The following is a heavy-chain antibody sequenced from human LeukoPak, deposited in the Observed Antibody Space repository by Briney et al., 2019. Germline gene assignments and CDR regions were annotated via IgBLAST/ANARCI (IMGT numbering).Heavy chain of an antibody. CDR2: IYYSGST. D-gene: IGHD3-3*01. CDR3: ARVGITIFGVVPNWFDP. CDR1: GGSISSSSYY. V-gene: IGHV4-39*07. J-gene: IGHJ5*02. Sequence: SETLSLTCTVSGGSISSSSYYWGWIRQLPGKGLEWIGSIYYSGSTYYNPSLKSRVTISVDTSKNQFSLKLSSVTAADTAVYYCARVGITIFGVVPNWFDPWAREPWSPSPQ.